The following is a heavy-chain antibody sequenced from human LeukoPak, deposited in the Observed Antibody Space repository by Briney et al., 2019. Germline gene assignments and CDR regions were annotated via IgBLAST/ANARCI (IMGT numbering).Heavy chain of an antibody. D-gene: IGHD2-15*01. CDR2: IWYDGSNK. J-gene: IGHJ4*02. CDR3: ASRRGGIVGDY. CDR1: GFTFSSYG. Sequence: GGSLRLSCAASGFTFSSYGMHWVRQAPGKELEWVAVIWYDGSNKFYADSVKGRFTISRDNSKNTLYLQMNSLRAEDTAVYYCASRRGGIVGDYWGQGTLVTVSS. V-gene: IGHV3-33*01.